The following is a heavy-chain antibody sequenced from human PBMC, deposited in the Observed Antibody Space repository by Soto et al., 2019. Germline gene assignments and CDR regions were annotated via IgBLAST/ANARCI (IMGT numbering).Heavy chain of an antibody. Sequence: GASVKVSCKASGGTFSSYAISWVRQAPGQGLERMGGIIPIFGTANYAQKFQGRVTITADESTSTDYMELSSLRSEDTAVYYFARDYLDCSGGSCYSFLGMDVWGQGTTVTVSS. CDR2: IIPIFGTA. D-gene: IGHD2-15*01. CDR3: ARDYLDCSGGSCYSFLGMDV. CDR1: GGTFSSYA. V-gene: IGHV1-69*13. J-gene: IGHJ6*02.